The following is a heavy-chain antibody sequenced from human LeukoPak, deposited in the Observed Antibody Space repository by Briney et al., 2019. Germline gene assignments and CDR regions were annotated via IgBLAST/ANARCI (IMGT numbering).Heavy chain of an antibody. CDR3: AKGRRFTMIVVVYYFDY. J-gene: IGHJ4*02. CDR1: GLTFSNYW. D-gene: IGHD3-22*01. CDR2: ISGSGGST. V-gene: IGHV3-23*01. Sequence: GGSLRLSCAVSGLTFSNYWMHWVRQAPGKGLEWVSAISGSGGSTYYADSVKGRFTISRDNSKNTLYLQMNSLRAEDTAIYYCAKGRRFTMIVVVYYFDYWGQGTLVTVSS.